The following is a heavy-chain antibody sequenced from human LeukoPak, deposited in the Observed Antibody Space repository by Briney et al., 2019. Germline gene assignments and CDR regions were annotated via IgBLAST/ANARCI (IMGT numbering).Heavy chain of an antibody. CDR3: ARVTYGMDV. V-gene: IGHV4-59*01. D-gene: IGHD3-16*01. CDR2: IYYSGST. Sequence: SETLSLTCTVSGGSISSYYWSWIRQPPGKGLEWIGYIYYSGSTNYNPSLKSRVTISVDTSKNQFSLKLSSVTAADTAVYYCARVTYGMDVWGQGTTVTVSS. CDR1: GGSISSYY. J-gene: IGHJ6*02.